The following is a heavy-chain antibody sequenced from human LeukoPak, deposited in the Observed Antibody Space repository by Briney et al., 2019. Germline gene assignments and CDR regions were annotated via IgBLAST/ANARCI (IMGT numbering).Heavy chain of an antibody. J-gene: IGHJ4*02. CDR1: GFSFSNYG. D-gene: IGHD5-12*01. CDR3: AIGLVAETAHY. CDR2: IWHDGSKT. Sequence: GGSLRLSCAASGFSFSNYGMHWVRQAPGKGLEWLAIIWHDGSKTHYADSVKGRFTVSRDNSKNILYLQMNSLGIDDTATYYCAIGLVAETAHYWGQGTLVSVSS. V-gene: IGHV3-33*03.